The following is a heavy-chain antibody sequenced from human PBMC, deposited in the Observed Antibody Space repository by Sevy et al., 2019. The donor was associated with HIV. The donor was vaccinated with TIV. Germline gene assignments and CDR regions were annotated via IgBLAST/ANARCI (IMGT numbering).Heavy chain of an antibody. CDR2: IYYSGST. V-gene: IGHV4-39*01. J-gene: IGHJ4*02. CDR3: ARHLPLAYYEILTPASRPFDN. CDR1: GDSINSNDYY. D-gene: IGHD3-9*01. Sequence: SETLSLTCGVSGDSINSNDYYWGWIRQPPGKGLEWIGTIYYSGSTYYNPSLNSRVTISVDTSKNQLSLKLTSVTAADTALYYCARHLPLAYYEILTPASRPFDNWGQGTLVTVSS.